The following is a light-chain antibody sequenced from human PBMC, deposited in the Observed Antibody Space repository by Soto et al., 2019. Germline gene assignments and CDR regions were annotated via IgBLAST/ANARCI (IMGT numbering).Light chain of an antibody. CDR1: QSVSSSY. V-gene: IGKV3-20*01. Sequence: IVLTQSPGTLSFSPGEGATLSCRASQSVSSSYLAWYQQKPGQAPRLLIYGASSRTAGIPDRFSGSGSGTDFTLTISRLEPEDFAVYYCQQYGSSPPITFGQGTRLEIK. CDR3: QQYGSSPPIT. J-gene: IGKJ5*01. CDR2: GAS.